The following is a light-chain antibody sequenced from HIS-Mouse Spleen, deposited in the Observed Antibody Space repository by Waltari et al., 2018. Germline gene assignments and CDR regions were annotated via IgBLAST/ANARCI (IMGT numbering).Light chain of an antibody. Sequence: QSALTQPRSVSGSPGQSVTLSCTGTSSDVGGYNYVPLYQQHPGKAPKLMIYDVSKRPSGVPDRFSGSKSGNTASLTISGLQAEDEADYYCCSYAGSYNVVFGGGTKLTVL. V-gene: IGLV2-11*01. CDR1: SSDVGGYNY. J-gene: IGLJ2*01. CDR2: DVS. CDR3: CSYAGSYNVV.